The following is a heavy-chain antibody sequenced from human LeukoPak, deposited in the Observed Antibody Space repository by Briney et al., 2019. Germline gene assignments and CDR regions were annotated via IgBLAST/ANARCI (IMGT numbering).Heavy chain of an antibody. D-gene: IGHD2/OR15-2a*01. Sequence: SETLSLTCAVYGGSFSGYYWSWIRQPPGKGLEWIGEINHSGSTNYNPSLKSRVTISVDTSKNQSSLKLSSVTAADTAVYYCARSTVYFDAFDIWGQGTMVTVSS. CDR2: INHSGST. J-gene: IGHJ3*02. CDR3: ARSTVYFDAFDI. CDR1: GGSFSGYY. V-gene: IGHV4-34*01.